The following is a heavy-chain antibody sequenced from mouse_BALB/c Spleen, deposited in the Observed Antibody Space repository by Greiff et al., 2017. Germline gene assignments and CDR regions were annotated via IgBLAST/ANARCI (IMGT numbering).Heavy chain of an antibody. Sequence: VQLQQSGAELVRPGTSVKISCKASGYTFTNYWLGWVKQRPGHGLEWIGDIYPGGGYTNYNQKFKDKATLTADKSSSTAYMQLSSLTSEDSAVYYCARSRDYRYSYAMDYWGQGTSVTVSS. J-gene: IGHJ4*01. V-gene: IGHV1-63*01. CDR1: GYTFTNYW. CDR2: IYPGGGYT. D-gene: IGHD2-14*01. CDR3: ARSRDYRYSYAMDY.